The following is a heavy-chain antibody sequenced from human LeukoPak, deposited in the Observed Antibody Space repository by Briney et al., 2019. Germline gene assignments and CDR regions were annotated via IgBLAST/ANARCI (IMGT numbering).Heavy chain of an antibody. J-gene: IGHJ2*01. Sequence: GGSLRLSCAASGFTFSTYGTSWVRQATGKGLEWVSYISSSSTTIYYADSVKGRFTISRDNAKNSLYLQMNRLRDEDTAVYYCARFRPGWYFDLWGRGTLVTVSS. CDR2: ISSSSTTI. V-gene: IGHV3-48*02. CDR3: ARFRPGWYFDL. CDR1: GFTFSTYG.